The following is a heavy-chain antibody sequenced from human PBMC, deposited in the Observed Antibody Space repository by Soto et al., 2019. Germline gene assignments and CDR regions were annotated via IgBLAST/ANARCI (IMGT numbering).Heavy chain of an antibody. CDR3: AREYCSSTSCYADYYYYMDV. CDR2: IIPILGIA. Sequence: GASVKVSCKASGGTFSSYTSSWVRQAPGQGLEWMGRIIPILGIANYAQKFQGRVTITADKSTSTAYMELSSLRSEDTAVYYCAREYCSSTSCYADYYYYMDVWGKGTTVTVSS. CDR1: GGTFSSYT. V-gene: IGHV1-69*04. J-gene: IGHJ6*03. D-gene: IGHD2-2*01.